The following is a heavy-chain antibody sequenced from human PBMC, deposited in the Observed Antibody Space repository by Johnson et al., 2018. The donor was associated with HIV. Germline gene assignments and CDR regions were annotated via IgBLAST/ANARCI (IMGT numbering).Heavy chain of an antibody. CDR3: AREHRYYYDSSGYYRGDAFDI. CDR1: GFTFSSYG. V-gene: IGHV3-33*01. Sequence: QVQLVESGGGVVQPGGSLRLSCAASGFTFSSYGMHWVRQAPGKGLEWVAAIWYAGSNVYYADSVRGRFTISRDNSKNPLYLQMNSLRAEDTAVYYCAREHRYYYDSSGYYRGDAFDIWGQGTMVTVSS. CDR2: IWYAGSNV. D-gene: IGHD3-22*01. J-gene: IGHJ3*02.